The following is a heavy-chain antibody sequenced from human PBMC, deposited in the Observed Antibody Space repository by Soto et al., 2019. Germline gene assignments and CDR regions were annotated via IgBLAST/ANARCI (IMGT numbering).Heavy chain of an antibody. D-gene: IGHD5-18*01. J-gene: IGHJ4*02. CDR1: GGSISSYY. Sequence: ASETLSLTCTGSGGSISSYYWSWIRQPPGKGLEWIGYMYYSGSTNYNPSLKSRVTISVDTSKNQFSLKLSSVTAADTAVYYCRGYSYGSTLDYWGQGTLVTVSS. V-gene: IGHV4-59*01. CDR2: MYYSGST. CDR3: RGYSYGSTLDY.